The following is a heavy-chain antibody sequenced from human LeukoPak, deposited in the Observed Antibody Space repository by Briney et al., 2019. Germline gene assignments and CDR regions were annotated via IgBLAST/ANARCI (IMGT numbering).Heavy chain of an antibody. V-gene: IGHV3-48*04. Sequence: GGSLRLSCAASGFTFSSYSMNWVRQAPGKGLEWVSYISSSSSTIYYADSVKGRFTISRDNAKNSLYLQMNSLRAEDTAVYYCARTSIARGVIQGYFDYWGQGTLVTVSS. D-gene: IGHD3-10*01. CDR2: ISSSSSTI. J-gene: IGHJ4*02. CDR3: ARTSIARGVIQGYFDY. CDR1: GFTFSSYS.